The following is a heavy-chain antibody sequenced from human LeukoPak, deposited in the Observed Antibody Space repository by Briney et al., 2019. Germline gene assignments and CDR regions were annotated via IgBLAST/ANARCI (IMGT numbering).Heavy chain of an antibody. J-gene: IGHJ5*02. CDR3: ARGHMEYYGSGSYFWFDP. V-gene: IGHV3-23*01. CDR1: GFTFSSYG. D-gene: IGHD3-10*01. Sequence: GGSLRLSCAASGFTFSSYGMSWVRQAPGKGLEWVSAISGSGGSTYYADSVKGRFTISRDNSKNTLYLQMNSLRAEDTAVYYCARGHMEYYGSGSYFWFDPWGQGTLVTVSS. CDR2: ISGSGGST.